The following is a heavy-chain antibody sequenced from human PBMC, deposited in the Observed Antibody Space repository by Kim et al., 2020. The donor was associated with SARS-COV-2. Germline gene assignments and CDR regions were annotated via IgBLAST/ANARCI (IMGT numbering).Heavy chain of an antibody. J-gene: IGHJ4*02. CDR2: ISGSGGST. Sequence: GGSLRLSCVASGFTFSSYAMSWVRQAPGKGLEWVSAISGSGGSTYYADSVKGRFTISRDNSKNTLYLQMNSLRAEDTAVYYCAKTVHAIYYDYVWGSSDYWGQGTLVTVSS. CDR1: GFTFSSYA. CDR3: AKTVHAIYYDYVWGSSDY. D-gene: IGHD3-16*01. V-gene: IGHV3-23*01.